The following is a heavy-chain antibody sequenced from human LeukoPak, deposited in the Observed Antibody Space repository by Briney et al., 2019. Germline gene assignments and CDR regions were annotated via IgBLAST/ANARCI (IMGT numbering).Heavy chain of an antibody. D-gene: IGHD1-1*01. V-gene: IGHV3-11*06. CDR3: ARGRTGTPFDY. CDR2: ISSSSSYT. CDR1: GFTFSDYY. J-gene: IGHJ4*02. Sequence: PGGSLRLSCAASGFTFSDYYMSWIRQAPGKGLEWVSYISSSSSYTNCADSVKGRFTISRDNAKNSLYLQMNSLRAEDTAVYYCARGRTGTPFDYWGQGTLVTVSS.